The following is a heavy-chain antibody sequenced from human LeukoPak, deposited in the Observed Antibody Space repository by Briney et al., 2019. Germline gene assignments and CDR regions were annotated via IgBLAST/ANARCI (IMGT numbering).Heavy chain of an antibody. J-gene: IGHJ4*02. V-gene: IGHV3-23*01. Sequence: GGSLRLSCAASGFTFSSYAMSWVRQAPGKGLEWVSAISGSGGSTYYADSVKGRFTISRDNSKNTLYLQMNSLRAEDTAVYYCAKAGYWGREIPEYYFDYWGQGTLVTVSS. CDR2: ISGSGGST. CDR3: AKAGYWGREIPEYYFDY. D-gene: IGHD7-27*01. CDR1: GFTFSSYA.